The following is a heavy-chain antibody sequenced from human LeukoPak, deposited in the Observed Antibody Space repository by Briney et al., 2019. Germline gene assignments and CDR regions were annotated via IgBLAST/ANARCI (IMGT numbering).Heavy chain of an antibody. J-gene: IGHJ4*02. CDR3: ARDTAIFGVVIIENPQEHYFDY. D-gene: IGHD3-3*01. Sequence: ASVKVSCKASGYTFTGYYMHWVRQAPGQGLEWMGRINPNSGGTNYAQKLQGRVTMTTDTSTSTAYMELRSLRPDDTAVYYCARDTAIFGVVIIENPQEHYFDYWGQGTLVTVST. CDR1: GYTFTGYY. V-gene: IGHV1-2*06. CDR2: INPNSGGT.